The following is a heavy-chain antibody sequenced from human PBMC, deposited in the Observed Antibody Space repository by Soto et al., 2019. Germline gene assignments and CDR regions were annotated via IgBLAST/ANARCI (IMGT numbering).Heavy chain of an antibody. CDR2: IYHSGST. CDR1: GYSISSGYY. D-gene: IGHD3-22*01. J-gene: IGHJ5*02. CDR3: ARTGFDYYDSSCNWFDP. Sequence: SETLSLTCAVSGYSISSGYYWGWIRQPPGKGLEWIGYIYHSGSTYYNPSLKSRVTISVDRSKNQFSLKLSSVTAADTAVYYCARTGFDYYDSSCNWFDPWGQGTLVTVSS. V-gene: IGHV4-38-2*01.